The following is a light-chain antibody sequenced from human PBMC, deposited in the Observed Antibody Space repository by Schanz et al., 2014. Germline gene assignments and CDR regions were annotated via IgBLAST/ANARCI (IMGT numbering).Light chain of an antibody. CDR1: GSDIGGYNF. CDR3: SSYTGSGML. Sequence: QSALTQPASVSGSPGQSITISCTGSGSDIGGYNFVSWYQQHPGKAPKVILYYVSDRPSGISYRFSGSKSGNTASLTISGLQAEDEADYYCSSYTGSGMLFGGGTKLTVL. J-gene: IGLJ2*01. CDR2: YVS. V-gene: IGLV2-14*03.